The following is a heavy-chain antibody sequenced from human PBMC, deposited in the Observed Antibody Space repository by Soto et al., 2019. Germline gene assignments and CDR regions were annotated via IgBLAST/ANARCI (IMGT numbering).Heavy chain of an antibody. V-gene: IGHV1-46*03. D-gene: IGHD2-15*01. CDR2: INPSGGST. CDR3: AREGPPNQIYCSGGSCYPDSYYFDY. J-gene: IGHJ4*02. Sequence: GASVKVSCKASGYTFTSYYMHWVRQAPGQGLEWMGIINPSGGSTSYAQKFQGRVTMTRDTSTSTVYMELSSLRSEDTAVYYCAREGPPNQIYCSGGSCYPDSYYFDYWGQGTLVTVSS. CDR1: GYTFTSYY.